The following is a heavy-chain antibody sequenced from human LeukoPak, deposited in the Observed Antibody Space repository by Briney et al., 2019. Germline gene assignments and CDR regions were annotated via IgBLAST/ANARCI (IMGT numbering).Heavy chain of an antibody. Sequence: GESLKISCKGSGYSFTSYWIGWVRQMPGKGLEWMGIISDTRYSPSFQGQVTISADKSISTAYLQWSSLRAEDTAVYYCAREKNAYHSGYDHDAFDIWGQGTMVTVSS. V-gene: IGHV5-51*01. J-gene: IGHJ3*02. D-gene: IGHD5-12*01. CDR3: AREKNAYHSGYDHDAFDI. CDR1: GYSFTSYW. CDR2: ISDT.